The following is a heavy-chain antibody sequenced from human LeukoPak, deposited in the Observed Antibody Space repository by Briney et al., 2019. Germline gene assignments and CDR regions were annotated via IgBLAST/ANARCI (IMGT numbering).Heavy chain of an antibody. V-gene: IGHV3-30-3*01. Sequence: PGRSLSLSCAASGFIFNSYAMHWVRQAPGKGVEWVADISYDGSNKYYADSVKGRFTISRDNSKNTLYLQMNSLRAEDTAVYYCARVARYSSGWYGDDGMDVWGQGTMVTVSS. CDR2: ISYDGSNK. CDR1: GFIFNSYA. CDR3: ARVARYSSGWYGDDGMDV. J-gene: IGHJ6*02. D-gene: IGHD6-19*01.